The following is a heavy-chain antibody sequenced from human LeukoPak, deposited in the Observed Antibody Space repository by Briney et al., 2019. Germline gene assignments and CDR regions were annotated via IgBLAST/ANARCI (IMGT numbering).Heavy chain of an antibody. Sequence: GGSLRLSCAASGFTFSSYSMNWVRQAPGKGLEWVAVISYDGSNKYYADSVKGRFTISRDNSKNTLYLQMNSLRAEDTAVYYCARDPVGVIARYYYYGMDVWGQGTTVTVSS. J-gene: IGHJ6*02. CDR2: ISYDGSNK. CDR3: ARDPVGVIARYYYYGMDV. CDR1: GFTFSSYS. D-gene: IGHD2-21*01. V-gene: IGHV3-30*03.